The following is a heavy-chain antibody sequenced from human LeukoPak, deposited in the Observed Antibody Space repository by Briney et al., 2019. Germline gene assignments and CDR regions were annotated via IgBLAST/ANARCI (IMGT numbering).Heavy chain of an antibody. D-gene: IGHD3-10*01. J-gene: IGHJ4*02. CDR3: ARGFFSWFGEFIRGDYFDY. CDR2: MNPNSGNT. Sequence: ASVKASCKASGYTFTGYYLHWVRQAPGQGLEWMGWMNPNSGNTGYAQKFRGRVTMTRNTSISTAYMELSSLRSEDTAVYYCARGFFSWFGEFIRGDYFDYWGQGTLVTVSS. CDR1: GYTFTGYY. V-gene: IGHV1-8*02.